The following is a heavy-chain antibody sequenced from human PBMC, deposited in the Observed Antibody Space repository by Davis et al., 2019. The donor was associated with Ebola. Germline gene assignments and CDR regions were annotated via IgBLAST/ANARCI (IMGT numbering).Heavy chain of an antibody. V-gene: IGHV3-30*03. J-gene: IGHJ6*02. D-gene: IGHD3-16*01. Sequence: PGGSLRLSCAASGFTFSSYGMHWVRQAPGKGLEWVAVISYDGSNKYYADSVKGRFTISRDNSKNTLYLQMNSLRAEDTAVYYCARGRGGRGIYGMDVWGQGTTVTVSS. CDR2: ISYDGSNK. CDR3: ARGRGGRGIYGMDV. CDR1: GFTFSSYG.